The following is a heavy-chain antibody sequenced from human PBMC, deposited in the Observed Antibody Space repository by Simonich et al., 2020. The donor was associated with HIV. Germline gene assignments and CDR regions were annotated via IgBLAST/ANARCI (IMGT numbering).Heavy chain of an antibody. D-gene: IGHD6-13*01. Sequence: EVQLVESGGGLVKPGGSLRLSCAASGFTFSSYSMNWVRQAPGKGLEVVSSISRSHSYIYYADSLKGRFTISRDNAKNSLYLQMNSLRAEDTAVYYCASIAAAINDAFDLWGQGTMVTVSS. V-gene: IGHV3-21*01. CDR3: ASIAAAINDAFDL. CDR1: GFTFSSYS. CDR2: ISRSHSYI. J-gene: IGHJ3*01.